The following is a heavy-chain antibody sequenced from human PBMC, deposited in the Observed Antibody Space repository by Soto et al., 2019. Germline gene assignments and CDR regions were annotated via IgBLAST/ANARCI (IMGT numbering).Heavy chain of an antibody. CDR3: AGRDIVVVPAAKEYFQH. CDR2: IYYSGST. CDR1: GGSISSSSYY. V-gene: IGHV4-39*01. J-gene: IGHJ1*01. D-gene: IGHD2-2*01. Sequence: SETLSLTCTVSGGSISSSSYYWGWIRQPPGKGLEWIGSIYYSGSTYYNPSLKSRVTISVDTSKNQFSLKLSSVTAADTAVYYCAGRDIVVVPAAKEYFQHWGQGTLVTVSS.